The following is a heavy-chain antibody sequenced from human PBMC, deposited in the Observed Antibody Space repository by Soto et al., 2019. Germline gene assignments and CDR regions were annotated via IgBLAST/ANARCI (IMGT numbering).Heavy chain of an antibody. CDR1: GGSISSDDYY. Sequence: SETLSLTCTVSGGSISSDDYYWSWIRQAQGRGLEWIGYIHSSGSIYYNPSLKSRATMSIDTAGNQFSLKVSSVTVADTAVYYCARDLDGLHDDTSGPFPRPGWGQGTLVTV. CDR2: IHSSGSI. J-gene: IGHJ1*01. V-gene: IGHV4-30-4*01. D-gene: IGHD3-22*01. CDR3: ARDLDGLHDDTSGPFPRPG.